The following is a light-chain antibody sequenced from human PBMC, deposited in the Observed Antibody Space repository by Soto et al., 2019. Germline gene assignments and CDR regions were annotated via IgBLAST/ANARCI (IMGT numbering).Light chain of an antibody. J-gene: IGKJ4*01. CDR1: QSVSSN. CDR2: GAS. CDR3: EQYNNWPHA. Sequence: EIVMTQSPATLSVSPGERATLSCRASQSVSSNLAWYQQKPGQAPRLLIYGASTRATAIPARFSGSGSGTDFTLTISRLQSEDFAVYYCEQYNNWPHAFGGGTKVEIK. V-gene: IGKV3-15*01.